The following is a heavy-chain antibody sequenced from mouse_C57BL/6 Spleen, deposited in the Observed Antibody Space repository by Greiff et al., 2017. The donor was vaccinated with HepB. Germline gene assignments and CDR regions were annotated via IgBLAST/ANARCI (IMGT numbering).Heavy chain of an antibody. Sequence: DVKLQESGGGLVKPGGSLKLSCAASGFTFSSYAMSWVRQTPEKRLEWVATISDGGSYTYYPDNVKGRFTISRDNAKNNLYLQMSHLKSEDTAMYYCARDRVYDGYYVRYFDVWGTGTTVTVSS. CDR1: GFTFSSYA. V-gene: IGHV5-4*01. CDR3: ARDRVYDGYYVRYFDV. D-gene: IGHD2-3*01. J-gene: IGHJ1*03. CDR2: ISDGGSYT.